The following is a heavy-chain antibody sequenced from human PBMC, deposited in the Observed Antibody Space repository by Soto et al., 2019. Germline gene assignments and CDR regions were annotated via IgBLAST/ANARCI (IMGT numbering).Heavy chain of an antibody. CDR1: GYTFTSYA. CDR2: INAGNGNT. Sequence: GASVKVSCKASGYTFTSYAMHWVRQAPGQRLEWMGWINAGNGNTKYPQKFQGRVTITRDTSASTAYMELSSLRSEDTGVYYCARDGLQWLVRGYYYGMDVWGQGTTVTVSS. CDR3: ARDGLQWLVRGYYYGMDV. J-gene: IGHJ6*02. V-gene: IGHV1-3*01. D-gene: IGHD6-19*01.